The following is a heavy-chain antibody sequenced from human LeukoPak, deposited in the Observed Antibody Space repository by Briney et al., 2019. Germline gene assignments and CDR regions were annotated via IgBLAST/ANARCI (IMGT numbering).Heavy chain of an antibody. CDR1: GYTFTSYY. CDR3: ARDLRGQVVTATSRVAFGY. J-gene: IGHJ4*02. D-gene: IGHD2-21*02. Sequence: ASVKVSCKASGYTFTSYYMHWVRQAPGQGLEWMGIINPGGGSTSYAQKFQGRVTMTRDTSTSTVYMELSSLRSEDTAVYYCARDLRGQVVTATSRVAFGYWGQGTLVTVSS. V-gene: IGHV1-46*01. CDR2: INPGGGST.